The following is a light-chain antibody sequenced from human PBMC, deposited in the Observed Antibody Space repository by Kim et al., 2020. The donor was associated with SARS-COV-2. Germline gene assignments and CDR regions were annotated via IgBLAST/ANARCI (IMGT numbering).Light chain of an antibody. CDR1: QTVRSS. Sequence: LSPGERATLSCRASQTVRSSLAWYQQKPGQAPRLLIYDASNRATGISDRFSGSGFGTDFTLTISGLEPEDFAVFYCHQYGVSPQTFGQGTKVDIK. CDR2: DAS. V-gene: IGKV3-20*01. CDR3: HQYGVSPQT. J-gene: IGKJ1*01.